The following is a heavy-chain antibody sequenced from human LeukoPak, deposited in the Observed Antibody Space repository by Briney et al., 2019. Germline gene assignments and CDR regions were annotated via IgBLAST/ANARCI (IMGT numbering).Heavy chain of an antibody. Sequence: SVKVSCKASGGTFSSYTISWVRQAPGQGLEWMGRIIPILGIVNYAQKFQGRVTITADKSTSTAYMELSSLRSEDTAVYYCARGYDFWSGFDYWGQGTLVTVSS. J-gene: IGHJ4*02. V-gene: IGHV1-69*02. CDR2: IIPILGIV. CDR1: GGTFSSYT. CDR3: ARGYDFWSGFDY. D-gene: IGHD3-3*01.